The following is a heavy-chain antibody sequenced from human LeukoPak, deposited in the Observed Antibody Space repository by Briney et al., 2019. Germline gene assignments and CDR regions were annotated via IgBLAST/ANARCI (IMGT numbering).Heavy chain of an antibody. CDR3: ARYYDSSGRDY. J-gene: IGHJ4*02. Sequence: GGSLRLSCAASGFTFSSYGMHWVRQAPGKGLEWVAVISYDGSNKYYADSVKGRFTISRDNSKNTLYLQMSSLRSEDTAVYYCARYYDSSGRDYWGQGTLVTVSS. CDR2: ISYDGSNK. V-gene: IGHV3-30*03. CDR1: GFTFSSYG. D-gene: IGHD3-22*01.